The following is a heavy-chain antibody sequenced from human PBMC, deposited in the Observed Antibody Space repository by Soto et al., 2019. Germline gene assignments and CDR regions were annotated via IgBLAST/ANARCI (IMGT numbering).Heavy chain of an antibody. Sequence: QVHLVESGGGVVQPGTSLRLSCVGSGFTFRSYVIHWVRQAPGKGLEWVALTSYDGSNNFYGDSVKGRFTISRDNSSKIVELQMDSLRLEDTALYYCARWGTTGGLDVWGQGTLVSVSS. D-gene: IGHD3-16*01. CDR3: ARWGTTGGLDV. J-gene: IGHJ4*02. CDR1: GFTFRSYV. V-gene: IGHV3-33*05. CDR2: TSYDGSNN.